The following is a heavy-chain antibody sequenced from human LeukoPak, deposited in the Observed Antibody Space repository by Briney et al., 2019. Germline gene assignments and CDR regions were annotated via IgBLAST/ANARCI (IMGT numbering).Heavy chain of an antibody. CDR3: AKDLGISIDLPY. CDR2: VSGSGGST. V-gene: IGHV3-23*01. Sequence: GGSLRLSCEASGFTFSSYAMSWVRQAPGKGLEWVSAVSGSGGSTYYADSVKGRFTISRDNSKNTLYLQMNSLRAEDTAVYYCAKDLGISIDLPYWGQGTLVTVSS. CDR1: GFTFSSYA. D-gene: IGHD1-1*01. J-gene: IGHJ4*02.